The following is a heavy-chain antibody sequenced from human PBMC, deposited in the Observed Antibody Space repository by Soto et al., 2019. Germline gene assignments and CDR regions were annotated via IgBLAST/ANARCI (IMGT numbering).Heavy chain of an antibody. Sequence: XESLKVTCQCSGNGFTSYWISLVLQMPGKGLEWMGRIDPSDSYTNYSPSFQGHVTISADKSISTAYLQWSSLKASDTAMYYCARHVGGGWCLICPSDYYYGMDVWGQRTTVTVSS. CDR2: IDPSDSYT. J-gene: IGHJ6*02. CDR1: GNGFTSYW. CDR3: ARHVGGGWCLICPSDYYYGMDV. V-gene: IGHV5-10-1*01. D-gene: IGHD2-21*02.